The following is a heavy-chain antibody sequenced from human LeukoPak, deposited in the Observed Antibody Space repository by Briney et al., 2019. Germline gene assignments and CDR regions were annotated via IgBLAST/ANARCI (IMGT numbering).Heavy chain of an antibody. V-gene: IGHV3-11*05. CDR1: GFTFSDYY. J-gene: IGHJ4*02. CDR3: AKAGPWGSYRSYFDY. Sequence: SGGSLRLSRAASGFTFSDYYMSWIRQAPGKGLEWVSYISSSSSYTNYADSVKGRFTISRDNSKNSLYLQMNSLRTEDTALYYCAKAGPWGSYRSYFDYWGQGTLVTVSS. CDR2: ISSSSSYT. D-gene: IGHD3-16*02.